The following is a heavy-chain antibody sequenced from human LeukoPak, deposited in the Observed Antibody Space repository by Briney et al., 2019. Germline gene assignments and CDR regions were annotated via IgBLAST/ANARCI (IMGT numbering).Heavy chain of an antibody. Sequence: ASVKVSCKASGYTFTGYYMHWVRQAPGQGLEWMGWINPNSGGTNYAQKFQGRVTMTRDTSISTAYMELSRLRSDDTAVYYCARVRARAARPFDYWGQGTLVTVSS. J-gene: IGHJ4*02. D-gene: IGHD6-6*01. CDR1: GYTFTGYY. CDR2: INPNSGGT. V-gene: IGHV1-2*02. CDR3: ARVRARAARPFDY.